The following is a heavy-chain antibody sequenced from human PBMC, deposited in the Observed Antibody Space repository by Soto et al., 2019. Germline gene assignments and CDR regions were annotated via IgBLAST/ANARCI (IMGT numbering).Heavy chain of an antibody. CDR2: IYYSGST. CDR3: ARVGGADYYDSSGYSPYYFDY. J-gene: IGHJ4*02. CDR1: GGSISSGGYY. V-gene: IGHV4-31*03. D-gene: IGHD3-22*01. Sequence: PSETLSLTCTVSGGSISSGGYYWSWIRQHPGKGLEWIGYIYYSGSTYYNPSLKSRVTISVDTSKNQFSLKLSSVTAADTAVYYCARVGGADYYDSSGYSPYYFDYWGQGTLVTVS.